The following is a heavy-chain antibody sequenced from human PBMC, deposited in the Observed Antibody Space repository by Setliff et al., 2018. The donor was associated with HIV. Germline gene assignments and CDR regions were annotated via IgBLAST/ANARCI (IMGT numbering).Heavy chain of an antibody. V-gene: IGHV4-59*11. CDR1: GASLRSQY. Sequence: SETLSLTCNVSGASLRSQYWSWIRQPPGKGLGWIANIYYNGDSNYNPSLKSRVTISVDMSKSQFSLRVKSVTTADTAVYYCARVPKQLLKGAAAYFDYWGQGILVTVSS. J-gene: IGHJ4*02. D-gene: IGHD1-1*01. CDR3: ARVPKQLLKGAAAYFDY. CDR2: IYYNGDS.